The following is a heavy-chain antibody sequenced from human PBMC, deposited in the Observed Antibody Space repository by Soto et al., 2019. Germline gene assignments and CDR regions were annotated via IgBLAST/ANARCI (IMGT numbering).Heavy chain of an antibody. Sequence: QVQLQESGPGLVKPSQTLSLTCTVSGGSVSSGDYYWSWIRQPPGKGLEWIGYIYYSGSTYYNPSLTSRVTISVDTSKNQFSLKLSSVTAADTAVYYCARERPDGARLDPWGQGTLVTVSS. CDR1: GGSVSSGDYY. V-gene: IGHV4-30-4*01. CDR3: ARERPDGARLDP. J-gene: IGHJ5*02. CDR2: IYYSGST. D-gene: IGHD6-6*01.